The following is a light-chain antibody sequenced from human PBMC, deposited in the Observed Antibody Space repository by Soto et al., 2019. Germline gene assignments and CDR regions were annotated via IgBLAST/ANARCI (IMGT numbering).Light chain of an antibody. V-gene: IGKV1-39*01. CDR3: QQSYSSPPWT. CDR1: QSVGSF. J-gene: IGKJ1*01. Sequence: DIQLTQSPSFLSASVGDRVSLTCRAGQSVGSFLNWYQQKPGTAPRLLIYRASSVNSGVPPRFSGSGSGRDFTLTISSLRPEDIATYFCQQSYSSPPWTFGQGTKVDIK. CDR2: RAS.